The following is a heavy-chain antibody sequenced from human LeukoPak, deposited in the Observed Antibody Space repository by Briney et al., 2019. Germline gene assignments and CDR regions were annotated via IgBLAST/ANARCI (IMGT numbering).Heavy chain of an antibody. V-gene: IGHV1-69*05. CDR3: AKDHESDGYPCLDH. Sequence: SVKVSCKASGGTFSSYAISWVRQAPGQGLEWMGGIIPIFGTANYAQKFQGRVTITTDESTSTAYMELSSLRSEDTAVYYCAKDHESDGYPCLDHWGLGTLVTVSS. J-gene: IGHJ4*02. CDR1: GGTFSSYA. CDR2: IIPIFGTA. D-gene: IGHD3-22*01.